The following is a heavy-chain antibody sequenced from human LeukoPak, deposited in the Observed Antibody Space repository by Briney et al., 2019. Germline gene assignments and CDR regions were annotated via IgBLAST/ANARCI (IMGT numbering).Heavy chain of an antibody. V-gene: IGHV4-59*01. J-gene: IGHJ5*02. CDR2: IYYSENT. CDR1: GGSISSYY. CDR3: ARGMGGNWFDP. Sequence: SEPLSLTCTVSGGSISSYYWSWIRQPPGKGLEWIVYIYYSENTNYNPSLKRRVTISVDTSKNQFSLKLSSVTAADTAMYYCARGMGGNWFDPWGQGTLVTASS. D-gene: IGHD2-8*01.